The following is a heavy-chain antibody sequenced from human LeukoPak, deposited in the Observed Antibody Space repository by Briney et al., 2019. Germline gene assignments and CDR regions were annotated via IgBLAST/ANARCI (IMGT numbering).Heavy chain of an antibody. D-gene: IGHD3-3*01. CDR3: ARDPSSGSGGQYYDFWRTSYFDL. CDR2: INPSGGST. Sequence: GASVKVSCKASVYTFTRYYMHWVRQAPGQGREWVGIINPSGGSTSYAHKFQGRVTMTRDTSTSAAYIELSSLRSEDTAVYYCARDPSSGSGGQYYDFWRTSYFDLWGRGTLVTVSS. J-gene: IGHJ2*01. CDR1: VYTFTRYY. V-gene: IGHV1-46*01.